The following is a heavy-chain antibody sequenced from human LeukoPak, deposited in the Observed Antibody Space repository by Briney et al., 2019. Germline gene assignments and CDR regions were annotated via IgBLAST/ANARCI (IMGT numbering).Heavy chain of an antibody. CDR3: ARSLPMARASDI. D-gene: IGHD3-10*01. CDR2: ISSSGSTI. Sequence: PGGSLRLSCAASGFTFSDYYMSWIRQAPGKGLEWVSYISSSGSTIYYADSVKGRFTISNDNAENSLYLQMNSLRAEDTAVYYCARSLPMARASDIWGQGTMVTVSS. CDR1: GFTFSDYY. J-gene: IGHJ3*02. V-gene: IGHV3-11*01.